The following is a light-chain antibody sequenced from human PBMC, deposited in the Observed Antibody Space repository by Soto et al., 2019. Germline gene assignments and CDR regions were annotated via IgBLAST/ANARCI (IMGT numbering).Light chain of an antibody. J-gene: IGKJ4*01. CDR3: QQYKDWPPLT. Sequence: EIVMTQSPVTLSVSPGERVTLSCRASQTVNINLAWYQQRPGQAPRVLIYGASNRASGIPDRFSGSGSGTDFTLTISSLEPDDFALYYCQQYKDWPPLTFGGGKRVEIK. CDR1: QTVNIN. V-gene: IGKV3D-15*01. CDR2: GAS.